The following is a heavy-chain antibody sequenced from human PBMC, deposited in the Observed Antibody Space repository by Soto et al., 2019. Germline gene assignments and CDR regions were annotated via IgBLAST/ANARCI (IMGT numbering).Heavy chain of an antibody. Sequence: GESLKISCAASGFTFSSYSMNWVRQAPGKGLEWVSSISSSSSYIYYADSVKGRFTISRDNAKNSLYLQMNSLRVEDTAVYYCAREVLRYFDWFPTHDAFDIWGQGTMVTVSS. D-gene: IGHD3-9*01. J-gene: IGHJ3*02. CDR1: GFTFSSYS. CDR3: AREVLRYFDWFPTHDAFDI. V-gene: IGHV3-21*01. CDR2: ISSSSSYI.